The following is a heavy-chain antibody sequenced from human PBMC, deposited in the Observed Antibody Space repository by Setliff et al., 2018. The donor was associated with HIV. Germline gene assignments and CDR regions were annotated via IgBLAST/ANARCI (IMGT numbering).Heavy chain of an antibody. D-gene: IGHD3-22*01. Sequence: SETLSLTCTVSGGSITGTMGSWSRQVPGKGLEWIGNIYYVGSANYKPSLKSRVTISPDWHRNQFSLELRSVTTADTAVYYCARDFTYDNSGSLTGYGMDVWGQGTAVTVSS. CDR3: ARDFTYDNSGSLTGYGMDV. J-gene: IGHJ6*02. CDR1: GGSITGTM. CDR2: IYYVGSA. V-gene: IGHV4-59*13.